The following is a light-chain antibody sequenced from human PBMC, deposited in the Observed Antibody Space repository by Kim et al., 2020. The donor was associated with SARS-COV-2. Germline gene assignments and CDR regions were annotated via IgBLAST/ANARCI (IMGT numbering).Light chain of an antibody. J-gene: IGKJ2*01. Sequence: SASVGDRVTIPCRSSLSINKYLNWYQQKLGKAPKLLITAASSLQSGVPSRFSGSGSGTDFTLTISSLQPEDFATYYCQQSSGTPPTFGQGTKLEI. V-gene: IGKV1-39*01. CDR1: LSINKY. CDR3: QQSSGTPPT. CDR2: AAS.